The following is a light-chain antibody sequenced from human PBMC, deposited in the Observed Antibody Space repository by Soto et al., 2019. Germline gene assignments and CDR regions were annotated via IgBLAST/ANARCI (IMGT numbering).Light chain of an antibody. CDR1: QSVRSN. CDR2: DAS. Sequence: EIVMTQSPDSLSVSPGDRATLFSRASQSVRSNLAWYQQKPGQAPNLLIYDASNRATGIPDRFSGSGSGTNFTLTISSLEPEDFAVYYCQQRRSWQVTFGQGTRMENK. V-gene: IGKV3D-11*02. CDR3: QQRRSWQVT. J-gene: IGKJ5*01.